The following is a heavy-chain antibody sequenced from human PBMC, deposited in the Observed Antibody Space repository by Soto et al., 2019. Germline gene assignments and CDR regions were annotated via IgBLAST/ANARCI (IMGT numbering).Heavy chain of an antibody. D-gene: IGHD3-3*01. Sequence: PGGSLRLSCAASGFTFSSYGMHWVRQAPGKGLEWVAVISYDGSNKYYADSVKGRFTISRDNSKNTLYLQMNSLRAEDTAVYYCAKDQVDYYFCSSPSRAYYYYYYGMDVRGQGTTVTVSS. CDR2: ISYDGSNK. J-gene: IGHJ6*02. CDR3: AKDQVDYYFCSSPSRAYYYYYYGMDV. CDR1: GFTFSSYG. V-gene: IGHV3-30*18.